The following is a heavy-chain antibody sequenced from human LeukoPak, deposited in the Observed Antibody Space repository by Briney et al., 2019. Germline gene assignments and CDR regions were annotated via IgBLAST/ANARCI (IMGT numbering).Heavy chain of an antibody. J-gene: IGHJ5*02. CDR2: S. CDR3: AREGTSGYPQVNGFDP. CDR1: GGSMTAGDYY. V-gene: IGHV4-39*07. D-gene: IGHD6-13*01. Sequence: SETLSLTCTVSGGSMTAGDYYWGWVRQPPGTGLQWIATSYQGASLKSRVTISLDTSKNQLSLRLTSVTAADTAVYYCAREGTSGYPQVNGFDPWGQGTLVTVSS.